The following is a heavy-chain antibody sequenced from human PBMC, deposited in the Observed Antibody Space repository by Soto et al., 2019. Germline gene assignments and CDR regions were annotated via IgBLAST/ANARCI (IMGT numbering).Heavy chain of an antibody. J-gene: IGHJ4*02. V-gene: IGHV1-69*01. D-gene: IGHD1-26*01. Sequence: QVQLGQSGAEVKKPASSVKVSCKASGGTFSSYSINWVRQAPGQGLEWMGEIIPIFGTANYAQKFQGRVTITADESTSSAYMELSSLRADDTAVYYCARDGGRHSGGIDYWGQGTLVPVSS. CDR1: GGTFSSYS. CDR2: IIPIFGTA. CDR3: ARDGGRHSGGIDY.